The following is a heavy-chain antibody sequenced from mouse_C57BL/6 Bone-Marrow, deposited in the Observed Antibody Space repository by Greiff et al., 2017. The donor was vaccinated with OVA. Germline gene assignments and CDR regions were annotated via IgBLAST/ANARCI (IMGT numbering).Heavy chain of an antibody. CDR3: ARSPHYGSSYFDY. CDR1: GYTFTDYY. CDR2: ISPNNGGT. J-gene: IGHJ2*01. V-gene: IGHV1-26*01. D-gene: IGHD1-1*01. Sequence: EVQLQQSGPELVKPGASVKISCKASGYTFTDYYMNWVKQSHGKSLEWIGDISPNNGGTSYNQKFKGKATLTVDKSSSTAYMERRSLTSEDAAVYYGARSPHYGSSYFDYWGQGTTLTVSS.